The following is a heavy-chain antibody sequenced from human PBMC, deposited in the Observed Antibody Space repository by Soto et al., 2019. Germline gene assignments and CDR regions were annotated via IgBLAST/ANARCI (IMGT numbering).Heavy chain of an antibody. CDR2: LSYDGSNK. CDR3: ARDNSPYSSGWHNRHFDY. J-gene: IGHJ4*02. V-gene: IGHV3-30-3*01. CDR1: GFTFSSYA. Sequence: QVQLVESGGGVVQPGRSLRLSCAASGFTFSSYAMHWVRQAPGKGLEWVAVLSYDGSNKYYADSVKGRFTISRDNSKNTPFLQMNSLRAEDTAVYYCARDNSPYSSGWHNRHFDYWGQGTLVTVSS. D-gene: IGHD6-19*01.